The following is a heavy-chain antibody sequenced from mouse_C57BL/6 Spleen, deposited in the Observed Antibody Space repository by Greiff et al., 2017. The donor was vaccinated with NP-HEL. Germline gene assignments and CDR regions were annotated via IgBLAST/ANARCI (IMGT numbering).Heavy chain of an antibody. D-gene: IGHD1-1*01. Sequence: VQLQQPGAELVRPGSSVKLSCKASGYTFTSYWMHWVKQRPRQGLEWIGNIDPSDSETHYTQKFKDKATLTVDKSSSTAYMQLSSLTSEDSAVYYCARYGSGSGGGYFDVGGTGTTVTVSS. CDR2: IDPSDSET. J-gene: IGHJ1*03. V-gene: IGHV1-52*01. CDR3: ARYGSGSGGGYFDV. CDR1: GYTFTSYW.